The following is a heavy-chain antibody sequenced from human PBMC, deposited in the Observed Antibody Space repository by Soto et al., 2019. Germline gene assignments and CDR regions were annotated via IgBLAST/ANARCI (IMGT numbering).Heavy chain of an antibody. Sequence: QITLKESGPTLVKPTQTLTLTCTFSGFSLSTSGVGVGWIRQPPGKALEWLALIYWDDDKRYSPSLKSRLTITXXTXKXXVVLTMTNMDPVDTATYYCAHRLRDGYKAKYYFDYWGQGTLVTVSS. CDR2: IYWDDDK. J-gene: IGHJ4*02. CDR1: GFSLSTSGVG. D-gene: IGHD5-12*01. CDR3: AHRLRDGYKAKYYFDY. V-gene: IGHV2-5*02.